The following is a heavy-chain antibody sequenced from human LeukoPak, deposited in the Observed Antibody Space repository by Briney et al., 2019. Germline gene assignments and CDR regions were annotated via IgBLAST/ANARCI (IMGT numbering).Heavy chain of an antibody. CDR2: ISGSGGST. CDR3: ARAEGRAYDSSGYYFY. J-gene: IGHJ4*02. D-gene: IGHD3-22*01. CDR1: GFTFSSYA. V-gene: IGHV3-23*01. Sequence: GGSLRLSCAASGFTFSSYAMSRVRQAPGKGLEWVSAISGSGGSTYYADSVKGRFTISRDNSKNTLYLQMNSLRAEDTAVYYCARAEGRAYDSSGYYFYWGQGTLVTVSS.